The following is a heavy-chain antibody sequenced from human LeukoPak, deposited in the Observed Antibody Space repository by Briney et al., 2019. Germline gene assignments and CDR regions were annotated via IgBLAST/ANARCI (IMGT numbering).Heavy chain of an antibody. D-gene: IGHD4-17*01. J-gene: IGHJ6*03. CDR1: GYTFTSYY. CDR3: ARKGMTTVPHYYYYYVDV. CDR2: INPSGGST. Sequence: ASVKVSCEASGYTFTSYYMHWVRQAPGQGLEWMGIINPSGGSTSYAQKFQGRVTMTRDMSTSTVYMELSSLRSEDTAVYYCARKGMTTVPHYYYYYVDVWGKGTTVTVSS. V-gene: IGHV1-46*01.